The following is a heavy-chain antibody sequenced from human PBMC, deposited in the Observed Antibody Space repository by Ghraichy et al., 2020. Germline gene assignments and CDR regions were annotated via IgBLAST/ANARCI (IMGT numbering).Heavy chain of an antibody. CDR2: INPNSGGT. J-gene: IGHJ4*02. Sequence: ALVKVSCKASGYTFTGYYMHWVRQAPGQGLEWMGRINPNSGGTNYAQKFQGRVTMTRDTSISTAYMELSRLRSDDTAVYYCAEDYYDSSGYYWGQGTLVTVSS. CDR3: AEDYYDSSGYY. CDR1: GYTFTGYY. V-gene: IGHV1-2*06. D-gene: IGHD3-22*01.